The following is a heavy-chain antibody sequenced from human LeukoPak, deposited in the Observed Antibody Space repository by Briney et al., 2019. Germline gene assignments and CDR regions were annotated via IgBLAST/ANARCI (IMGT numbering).Heavy chain of an antibody. J-gene: IGHJ4*02. CDR3: AKVVTMIVVVGSVIDY. CDR1: GFTFSNYD. D-gene: IGHD3-22*01. Sequence: GGSLRLSCAASGFTFSNYDMHWVRQATGKGLEWVSAIGTAGDTSYPGSVKGRFTISRENAKNSLYLQMNSLRAGDTAVYYCAKVVTMIVVVGSVIDYWGQGTLVTVSS. V-gene: IGHV3-13*04. CDR2: IGTAGDT.